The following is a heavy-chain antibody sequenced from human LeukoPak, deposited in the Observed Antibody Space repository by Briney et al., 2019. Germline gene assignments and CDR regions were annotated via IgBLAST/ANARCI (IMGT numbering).Heavy chain of an antibody. CDR1: GFTFSNSA. J-gene: IGHJ4*02. CDR3: AKDLGVAV. V-gene: IGHV3-23*01. D-gene: IGHD2-8*01. CDR2: ITNTGGST. Sequence: GGSLRLSCAASGFTFSNSAMSWVRQAPGKGLEYVSGITNTGGSTYYTGSVKGRFTISRDNSKKTLHLQMNSLRAEDTAVYYCAKDLGVAVWGQGTLVTVSS.